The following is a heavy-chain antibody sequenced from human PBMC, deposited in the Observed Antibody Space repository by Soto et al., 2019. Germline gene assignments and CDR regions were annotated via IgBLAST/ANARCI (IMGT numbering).Heavy chain of an antibody. J-gene: IGHJ4*02. Sequence: QVQLQQWGAGLLKPSETLSLTCAVYGGSFSGYYWSWIRQPPGKGLEWIGEINHSGSTNYNPSLKSRVTMSVDTSKNQFSLKLSSVTAADTAVYYCARGSSAPSAALSQYYFDYWGQGTLVTVSS. CDR2: INHSGST. D-gene: IGHD6-13*01. V-gene: IGHV4-34*01. CDR1: GGSFSGYY. CDR3: ARGSSAPSAALSQYYFDY.